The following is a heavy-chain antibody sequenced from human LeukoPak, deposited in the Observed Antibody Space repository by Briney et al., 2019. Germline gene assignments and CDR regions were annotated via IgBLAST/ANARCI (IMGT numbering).Heavy chain of an antibody. CDR1: GFSFSSYG. Sequence: GGSLRLSCAASGFSFSSYGMHWVRQAPGKGLEWVAYIRYDGSNKYYADSVKGRFTISRDNSKNTLYLQMNSLRSDDTAVYYCARPTYDSSDYEYFQHWGQGTLVTVSS. J-gene: IGHJ1*01. CDR3: ARPTYDSSDYEYFQH. D-gene: IGHD3-22*01. CDR2: IRYDGSNK. V-gene: IGHV3-30*02.